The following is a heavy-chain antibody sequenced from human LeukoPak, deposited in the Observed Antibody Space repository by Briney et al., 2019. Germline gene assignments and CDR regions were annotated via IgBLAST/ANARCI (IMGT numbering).Heavy chain of an antibody. V-gene: IGHV1-46*01. Sequence: ASVKVSCKASGYTFARYYIHWVRQAPGQGLEWMGIINPSCGSTRYAQKFQGRVTMTRDTSTSTVYMELSSLRSDDTAVYYCARGGYYDSSGSFDPWGQGTLVTVSS. CDR2: INPSCGST. CDR3: ARGGYYDSSGSFDP. D-gene: IGHD3-22*01. J-gene: IGHJ5*02. CDR1: GYTFARYY.